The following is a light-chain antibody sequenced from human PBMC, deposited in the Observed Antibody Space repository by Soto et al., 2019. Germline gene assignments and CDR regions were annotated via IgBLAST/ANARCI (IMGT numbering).Light chain of an antibody. CDR3: QERSNWPSLS. CDR1: QSVSSSY. J-gene: IGKJ4*01. Sequence: EIVSTQSPGTLSLSPGERATLSCRASQSVSSSYLGWYQQKPGQAPRLLIYGASSRATGIPDRFSGSGSGTDFTLTISSLGPEDFAVYYCQERSNWPSLSFGGGTKVEIK. CDR2: GAS. V-gene: IGKV3D-20*02.